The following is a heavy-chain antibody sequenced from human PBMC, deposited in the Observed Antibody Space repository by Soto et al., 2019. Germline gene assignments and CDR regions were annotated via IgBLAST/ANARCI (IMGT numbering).Heavy chain of an antibody. CDR3: AHKGGRGAGMDV. CDR1: GFSLSTNGEG. D-gene: IGHD2-15*01. V-gene: IGHV2-5*02. CDR2: IYWDEDK. J-gene: IGHJ6*02. Sequence: QITLKESGPTLVKPTQTLTLTCTFSGFSLSTNGEGVGWIRQPPGKALEWLALIYWDEDKRYSPSLKTRLTITKDTSTNEVVLTMTNTDPVDTGTYYGAHKGGRGAGMDVWGQGTTVTVSS.